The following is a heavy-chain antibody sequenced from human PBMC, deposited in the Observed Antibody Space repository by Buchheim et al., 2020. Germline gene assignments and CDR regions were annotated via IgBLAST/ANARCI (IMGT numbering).Heavy chain of an antibody. CDR1: GFTFSTYT. D-gene: IGHD4-23*01. CDR2: ISGSSNYI. CDR3: ARGTTTVAGTH. Sequence: EVQLVESGGGLVKPGGSLTLSCAASGFTFSTYTMNWVRQAPGKGLEWVASISGSSNYIYHADSVTGRFAFSSDNAKKSLYLQMTSLRVEDTAVYYCARGTTTVAGTHWGQGTL. V-gene: IGHV3-21*02. J-gene: IGHJ4*02.